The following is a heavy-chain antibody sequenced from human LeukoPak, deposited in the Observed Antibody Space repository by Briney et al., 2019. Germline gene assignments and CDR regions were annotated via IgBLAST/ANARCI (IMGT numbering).Heavy chain of an antibody. Sequence: GGSLRLSCAASGFTFSSYAMHWVRQAPGKGLEWVAVISYDGSNKYYADSVKGRFTISRDNSKNTLYLQMNSLRAEDTAVYYCARGFYDGVNWFDPWGQGTLVTVSS. J-gene: IGHJ5*02. V-gene: IGHV3-30*04. CDR1: GFTFSSYA. D-gene: IGHD5/OR15-5a*01. CDR3: ARGFYDGVNWFDP. CDR2: ISYDGSNK.